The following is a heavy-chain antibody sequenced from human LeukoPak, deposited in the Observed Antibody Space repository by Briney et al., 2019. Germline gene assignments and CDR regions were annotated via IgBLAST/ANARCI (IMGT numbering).Heavy chain of an antibody. CDR3: AKDNGQSHDILTGYDS. Sequence: QSGGSLRLSCATSGFTLSSYWMHWVRQVPGKGLEWISTIPKSGGVRYYLDSVKGRFTISRDNSKNTLYLQMNSLRAEDTAVYYCAKDNGQSHDILTGYDSWDQGTLVTVSP. CDR2: IPKSGGVR. D-gene: IGHD3-9*01. V-gene: IGHV3-23*01. CDR1: GFTLSSYW. J-gene: IGHJ4*02.